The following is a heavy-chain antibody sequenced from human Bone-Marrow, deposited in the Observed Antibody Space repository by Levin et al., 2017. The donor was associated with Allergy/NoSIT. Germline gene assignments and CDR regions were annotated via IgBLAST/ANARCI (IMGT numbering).Heavy chain of an antibody. V-gene: IGHV3-9*01. D-gene: IGHD2/OR15-2a*01. CDR3: AKEISGGNKEKGQYVYYGMDV. Sequence: PGGSLRLSCTGTGFTFDDYALHWVRQAPGKGLEWVSGISWDSISLGYADSVKGRFTISRDNAKNSLYLQMNSLRPEDTAFYYCAKEISGGNKEKGQYVYYGMDVWGQGTTVTVSS. J-gene: IGHJ6*02. CDR1: GFTFDDYA. CDR2: ISWDSISL.